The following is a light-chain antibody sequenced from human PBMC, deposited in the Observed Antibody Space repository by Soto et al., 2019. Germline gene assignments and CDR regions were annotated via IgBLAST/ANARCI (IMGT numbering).Light chain of an antibody. CDR3: CSYEGTYSFRV. CDR1: SSDVGAYNY. V-gene: IGLV2-11*01. CDR2: DVN. Sequence: ALTQPRSVSGSPGHSVTISCTGTSSDVGAYNYVSWYQQHPGKAPKLIIYDVNKRPSGVPDRFSGSKSGNTASLTISGLQAEDEGDYFCCSYEGTYSFRVFGGGTKLTVL. J-gene: IGLJ2*01.